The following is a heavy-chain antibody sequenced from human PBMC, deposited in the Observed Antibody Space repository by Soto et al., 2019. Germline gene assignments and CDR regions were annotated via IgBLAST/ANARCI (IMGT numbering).Heavy chain of an antibody. CDR1: GDSISNYY. CDR3: ARLNGVAVADY. Sequence: QVQLQESGPRLVKPSETLSLICTVSGDSISNYYWSWIRQPPGRGLEWIGYISYSGSTNYNPSLKSRVTISADTSKSQFSLKVTSVTAADSAVYFCARLNGVAVADYWGQGTLVTVSS. D-gene: IGHD6-19*01. CDR2: ISYSGST. J-gene: IGHJ4*02. V-gene: IGHV4-59*01.